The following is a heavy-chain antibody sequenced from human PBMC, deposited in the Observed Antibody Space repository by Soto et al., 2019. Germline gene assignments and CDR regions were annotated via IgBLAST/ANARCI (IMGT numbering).Heavy chain of an antibody. CDR3: AKDKIVYGANPPADY. CDR1: GFTFSSYA. J-gene: IGHJ4*02. D-gene: IGHD4-17*01. Sequence: GGSLRLSCAASGFTFSSYAMSWVRQAPGKGLEWVSAISGSGGSTYYADSVKGRFTISRDNSKNTLYLQMNSLRAEDTAVYYCAKDKIVYGANPPADYWGQGTLVTVSS. CDR2: ISGSGGST. V-gene: IGHV3-23*01.